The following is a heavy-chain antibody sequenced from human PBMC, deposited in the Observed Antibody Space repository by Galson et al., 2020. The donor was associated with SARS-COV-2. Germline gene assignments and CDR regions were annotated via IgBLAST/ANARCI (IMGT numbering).Heavy chain of an antibody. J-gene: IGHJ4*02. CDR3: ARLGRLWFLEC. CDR2: VYPSGNT. CDR1: GGSISYGGYS. D-gene: IGHD3-10*01. V-gene: IGHV4-30-2*01. Sequence: ETSETLSLTCTVSGGSISYGGYSWSWIRQPPGKGLEWIGYVYPSGNTYYNPSLKSRLTISIDTSKNQFSLKLSSVTAADTAIYYCARLGRLWFLECWGQGTLGTVAS.